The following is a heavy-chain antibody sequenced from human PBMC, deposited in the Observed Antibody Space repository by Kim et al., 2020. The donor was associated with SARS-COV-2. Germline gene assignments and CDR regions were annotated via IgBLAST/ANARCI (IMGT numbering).Heavy chain of an antibody. CDR3: ARLPITMIVEALGLDGMDV. CDR1: GYSFTSYW. CDR2: IYPGDSDT. V-gene: IGHV5-51*01. D-gene: IGHD3-22*01. Sequence: GESLKISCKGSGYSFTSYWIGWVRQMPGKGLEWMGIIYPGDSDTRYSPSFQGQVTISADKSISTAYLQWSSLKASDTAMYYCARLPITMIVEALGLDGMDVWGQGTTVTVSS. J-gene: IGHJ6*02.